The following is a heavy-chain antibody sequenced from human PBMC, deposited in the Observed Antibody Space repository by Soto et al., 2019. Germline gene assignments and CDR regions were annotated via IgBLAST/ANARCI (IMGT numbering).Heavy chain of an antibody. CDR1: GGSFSGYY. CDR3: ARELYGDYSFLDYYGMDV. J-gene: IGHJ6*02. Sequence: SETLSLTCAVYGGSFSGYYWSWIRQHPGKGLEWIGYIYYSGSTYYNPSLKSRVTISVDTSKNQFSLKLSSVTAADTAVYYCARELYGDYSFLDYYGMDVWGQGTTVTVSS. D-gene: IGHD4-17*01. CDR2: IYYSGST. V-gene: IGHV4-31*11.